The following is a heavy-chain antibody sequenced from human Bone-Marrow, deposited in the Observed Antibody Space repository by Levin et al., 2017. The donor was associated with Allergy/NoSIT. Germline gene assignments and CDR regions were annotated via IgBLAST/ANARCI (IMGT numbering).Heavy chain of an antibody. J-gene: IGHJ6*02. V-gene: IGHV3-30*03. CDR2: ISYDGSKK. CDR3: ARDRIVLQVVAWLETGDMDV. D-gene: IGHD3-3*01. Sequence: GGSLRLSCAASGFTFSDYGMHWVRQAPGKGLEWVAFISYDGSKKYYRDSVKGRLTISRDNSKNTLFLQMNSLRVEDTAIFYGARDRIVLQVVAWLETGDMDVWGQWTTVTVSS. CDR1: GFTFSDYG.